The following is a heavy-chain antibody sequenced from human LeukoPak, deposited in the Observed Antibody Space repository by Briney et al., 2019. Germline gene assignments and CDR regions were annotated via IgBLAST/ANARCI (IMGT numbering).Heavy chain of an antibody. CDR1: GFTFSSND. V-gene: IGHV3-13*01. CDR2: IGSHGDT. Sequence: GGSLRLSCAASGFTFSSNDMTWVRQAPGKGLEWVSVIGSHGDTYYPGSVKGRFTISRENAKNSLYLQMNSLRAGDTAVYYCARAYYDILTGLRTGYGMDVWGQGTTVTVSS. CDR3: ARAYYDILTGLRTGYGMDV. D-gene: IGHD3-9*01. J-gene: IGHJ6*02.